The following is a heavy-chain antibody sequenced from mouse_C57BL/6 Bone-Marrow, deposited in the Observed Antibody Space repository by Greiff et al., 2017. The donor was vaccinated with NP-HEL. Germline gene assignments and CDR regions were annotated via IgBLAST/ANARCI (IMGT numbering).Heavy chain of an antibody. CDR3: TGELCITTEYWYFDV. CDR1: GYTFTDYE. CDR2: IDPETGGT. D-gene: IGHD1-1*01. Sequence: VQLQQSGAELVRPGASVTLSCKASGYTFTDYEMHWVKQTPVHGLEWIGAIDPETGGTAYNQKFKGTAILTADKSSSTAYMELRSLTSEDSAVYYCTGELCITTEYWYFDVWGTGTTVTVSS. V-gene: IGHV1-15*01. J-gene: IGHJ1*03.